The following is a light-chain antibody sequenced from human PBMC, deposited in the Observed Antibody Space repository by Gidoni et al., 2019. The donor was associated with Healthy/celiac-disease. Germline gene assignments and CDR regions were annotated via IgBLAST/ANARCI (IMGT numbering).Light chain of an antibody. CDR2: YDS. CDR3: QVWDSSSDHPV. Sequence: SYLLTQPPSVSVAPGKTARITCGGNNSGSKSVHWYQQKPGQAPVLVIYYDSDRPSGIPERFSGSNSGNTATLTISRVEAGDEADYYCQVWDSSSDHPVFGGGTKLTVL. J-gene: IGLJ3*02. V-gene: IGLV3-21*04. CDR1: NSGSKS.